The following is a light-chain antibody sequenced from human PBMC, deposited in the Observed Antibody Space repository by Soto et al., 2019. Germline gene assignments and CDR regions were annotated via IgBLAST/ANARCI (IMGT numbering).Light chain of an antibody. CDR1: QSIRSR. Sequence: DVQMTRCPSTLSESVGDRVTITCRASQSIRSRLAWFQQKPGKAPKLLIYDASSLESGVPQRFSGSGSGTEFTLTISSLQTDDFSTYYCQQYHSYWTFGQGTKVDIK. J-gene: IGKJ1*01. CDR3: QQYHSYWT. CDR2: DAS. V-gene: IGKV1-5*01.